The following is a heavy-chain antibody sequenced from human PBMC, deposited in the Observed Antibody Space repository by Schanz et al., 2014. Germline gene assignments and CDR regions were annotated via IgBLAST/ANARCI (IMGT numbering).Heavy chain of an antibody. J-gene: IGHJ4*02. CDR2: ITAYNGDT. CDR3: ARGGYSSGWYDRDIAHFDY. V-gene: IGHV1-18*01. D-gene: IGHD6-19*01. CDR1: GGTFSSYS. Sequence: QVQLVQSGAEVKKPGSSVKVSCKLSGGTFSSYSISWVRQAPGQGLEWMGWITAYNGDTNYALKLQGRVTMTTDTSTGTAYMELRSLRSDDTAVYYCARGGYSSGWYDRDIAHFDYWGQGTLVTVSS.